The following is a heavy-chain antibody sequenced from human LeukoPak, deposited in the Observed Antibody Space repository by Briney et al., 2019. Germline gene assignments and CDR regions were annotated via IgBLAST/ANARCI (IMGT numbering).Heavy chain of an antibody. J-gene: IGHJ5*02. CDR3: ARGVSIAAAGGWFDP. V-gene: IGHV1-46*01. CDR1: GHTFTSYY. D-gene: IGHD6-13*01. Sequence: ASVKVSCKASGHTFTSYYMHWVRQAPGQGLEWMGIINPSGGSTSYAQKFQGRVTMTRDTSTSTVYMELSSLRSEDTAVYYCARGVSIAAAGGWFDPWGQGTLVTVSS. CDR2: INPSGGST.